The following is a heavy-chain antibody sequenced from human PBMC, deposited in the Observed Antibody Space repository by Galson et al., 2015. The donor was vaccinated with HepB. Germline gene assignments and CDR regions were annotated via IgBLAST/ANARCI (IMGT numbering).Heavy chain of an antibody. CDR3: AISDPRGPGYCSGGSCPDY. CDR1: GGTFSSYA. CDR2: IIPIFGTA. Sequence: SVKVSCKASGGTFSSYAISWVRQAPGQGLEWMGGIIPIFGTANYAQKFQGRVTITADESTSTAYMELSSLRSEDTAVYYCAISDPRGPGYCSGGSCPDYWGQGTLVTVSS. J-gene: IGHJ4*02. D-gene: IGHD2-15*01. V-gene: IGHV1-69*13.